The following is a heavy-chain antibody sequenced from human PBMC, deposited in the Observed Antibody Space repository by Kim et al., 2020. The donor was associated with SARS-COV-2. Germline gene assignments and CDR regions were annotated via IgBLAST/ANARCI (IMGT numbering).Heavy chain of an antibody. CDR2: ISSSGSTI. D-gene: IGHD2-21*01. CDR3: ARALIVVVIATHYFDY. Sequence: GGSLRLSCAASGFTFSDYYMSWIRQAPGKGLEWVSYISSSGSTIYYADSVKGRFTISRDNAKNSLYLQMNSLRAEDTAVYYCARALIVVVIATHYFDYWGQGTLVTVSS. J-gene: IGHJ4*02. V-gene: IGHV3-11*01. CDR1: GFTFSDYY.